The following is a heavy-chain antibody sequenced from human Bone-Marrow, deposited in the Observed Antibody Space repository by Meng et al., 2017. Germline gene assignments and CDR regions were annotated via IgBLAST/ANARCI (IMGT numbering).Heavy chain of an antibody. CDR1: GGSISSGNHY. CDR3: ASLYGDSSVWYLDL. D-gene: IGHD4-17*01. Sequence: AVGPGMGKPSGTLSLTCTVSGGSISSGNHYWSWIRQHPGKGLEYIGYIYYSGSTFYNPSLKSRVIISVDTSKNQFSLRLNSVTAADTAVYYCASLYGDSSVWYLDLWGRGTLVTVSS. V-gene: IGHV4-31*03. CDR2: IYYSGST. J-gene: IGHJ2*01.